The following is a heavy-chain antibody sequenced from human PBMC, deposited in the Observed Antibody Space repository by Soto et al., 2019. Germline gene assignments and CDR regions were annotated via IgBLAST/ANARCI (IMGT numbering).Heavy chain of an antibody. CDR2: IFWNDDR. D-gene: IGHD3-10*01. V-gene: IGHV2-5*01. CDR3: GHRRVGPGWIYGSPSYYWAY. Sequence: QITLKASGPTLVRPTQTLTLTCTFSGFSLTTSGVGVGWIRKPQGKAPEWLALIFWNDDRRYSPTLRNRITITKDTSKSKVVLMMTNRDPVDTATYYCGHRRVGPGWIYGSPSYYWAYWGHGPWVTVSS. CDR1: GFSLTTSGVG. J-gene: IGHJ4*01.